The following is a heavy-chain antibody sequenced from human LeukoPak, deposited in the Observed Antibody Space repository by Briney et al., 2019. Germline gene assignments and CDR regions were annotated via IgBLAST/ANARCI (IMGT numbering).Heavy chain of an antibody. Sequence: ASVKVSCKASGYTFTGYYMHWVRQAPGHGLEWMGRINPNSSDTNYAQKFQGRVTMTRDTSINTAYMELGRLRSDDTAVYYCARNLYYYDSSGYFFWGQRTLVTVSS. V-gene: IGHV1-2*06. CDR3: ARNLYYYDSSGYFF. D-gene: IGHD3-22*01. CDR2: INPNSSDT. CDR1: GYTFTGYY. J-gene: IGHJ4*02.